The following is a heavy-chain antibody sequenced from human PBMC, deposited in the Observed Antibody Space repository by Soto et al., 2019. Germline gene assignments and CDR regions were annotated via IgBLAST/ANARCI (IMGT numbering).Heavy chain of an antibody. V-gene: IGHV3-48*02. CDR2: ISSSSSTI. Sequence: GGSRRLSCAASGFTFSSYSMNWVRQAPGKGLEWVSYISSSSSTIYYADSVKGRFTISRDNAKNSLYLQMNSLRDEDTAVYYCARDPLDSNYHYFDYWGQGTLVTVSS. CDR1: GFTFSSYS. J-gene: IGHJ4*02. CDR3: ARDPLDSNYHYFDY. D-gene: IGHD4-4*01.